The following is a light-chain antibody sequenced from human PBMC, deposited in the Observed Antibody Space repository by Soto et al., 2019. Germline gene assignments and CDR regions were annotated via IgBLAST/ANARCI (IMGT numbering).Light chain of an antibody. CDR2: DAS. CDR3: HQRSNWWT. Sequence: EIVLTQSPATLSLSPGERATLSCRASQSVSSYLAWYQQKPGQAPRLLIYDASNRATGIPARFSGSGSGTDFTLTISSLELEDFAVYYCHQRSNWWTFGQGTKVDIK. J-gene: IGKJ1*01. CDR1: QSVSSY. V-gene: IGKV3-11*01.